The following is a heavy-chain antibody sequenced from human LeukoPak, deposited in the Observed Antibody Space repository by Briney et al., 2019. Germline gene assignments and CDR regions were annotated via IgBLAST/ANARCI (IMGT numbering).Heavy chain of an antibody. CDR1: GGSISSGGYY. CDR2: IYHSGST. V-gene: IGHV4-30-2*01. D-gene: IGHD4-11*01. J-gene: IGHJ4*02. Sequence: SQTLSLTCTVSGGSISSGGYYWSWIRQPPGKGLEWIGYIYHSGSTYYNPSLKSRVTISVDRSKNQFSLKLSSVTAADTAVYYCARLPKGRLQPPFLDYWGQGTLVTVSS. CDR3: ARLPKGRLQPPFLDY.